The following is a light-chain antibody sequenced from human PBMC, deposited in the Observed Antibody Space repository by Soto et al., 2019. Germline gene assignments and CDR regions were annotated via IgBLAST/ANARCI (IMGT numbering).Light chain of an antibody. J-gene: IGKJ1*01. CDR1: QSINSW. V-gene: IGKV1-5*03. Sequence: DMHMTKSPSTLSASVGDRVTITCRASQSINSWLAWYQQKPGKAPKLLIYKASTLKSGVPSRFSGSGSGTDFTLTINGLQPDDFAIYYCQQYLSYRASGQGIKV. CDR3: QQYLSYRA. CDR2: KAS.